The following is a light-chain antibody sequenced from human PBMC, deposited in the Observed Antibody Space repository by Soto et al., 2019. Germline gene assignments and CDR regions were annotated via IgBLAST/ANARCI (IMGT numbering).Light chain of an antibody. Sequence: DIVLSQSPGTLSLSAGERATLSCRASQSISSSYLAWFQQKPGQSPRLLIYRASSRPTGIPDRFSGSGSGTDFTLAISRLEPEDFALYNCQQYGSPPFTFGGGTKVDIK. CDR3: QQYGSPPFT. J-gene: IGKJ4*01. CDR1: QSISSSY. V-gene: IGKV3-20*01. CDR2: RAS.